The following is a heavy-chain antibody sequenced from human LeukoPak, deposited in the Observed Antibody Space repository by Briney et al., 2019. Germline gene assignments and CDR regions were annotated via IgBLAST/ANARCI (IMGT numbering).Heavy chain of an antibody. V-gene: IGHV4-4*07. Sequence: GSLRLSCAASGFTFSSYAMSWVRQAPGKGLEWIGRIYTSGSTNYNPSLKSRVTMSVDTSKNQFSLKLSSVTAADTAVYYCARDQYYYDSSGYYYFDYWGQGTLVTVSS. CDR1: GFTFSSYA. CDR3: ARDQYYYDSSGYYYFDY. CDR2: IYTSGST. D-gene: IGHD3-22*01. J-gene: IGHJ4*02.